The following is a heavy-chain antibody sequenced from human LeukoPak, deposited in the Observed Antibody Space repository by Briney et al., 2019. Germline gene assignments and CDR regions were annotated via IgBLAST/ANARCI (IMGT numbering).Heavy chain of an antibody. Sequence: SDTLSLTCAVSVGSFSGYHWNWLRHAPGKGLEWIGEINDRGITNYNPSLKSRLTILIDTSKKQFSLKLRSVTAADTAVYFCARDPSTVVNRPYYFDDWGQGTLVTVSS. CDR1: VGSFSGYH. V-gene: IGHV4-34*01. CDR2: INDRGIT. CDR3: ARDPSTVVNRPYYFDD. J-gene: IGHJ4*02. D-gene: IGHD4-23*01.